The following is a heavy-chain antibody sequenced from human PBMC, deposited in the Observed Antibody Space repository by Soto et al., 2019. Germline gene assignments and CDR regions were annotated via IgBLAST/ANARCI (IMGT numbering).Heavy chain of an antibody. CDR2: ISSNGGST. CDR3: ARGGGYSYGWQVDYYYGMDV. CDR1: GFTFSSYA. D-gene: IGHD5-18*01. Sequence: EVQLVESGEGLVQPGGSLRLSCAASGFTFSSYAMHWVRQAPGKGLEYVSAISSNGGSTYYADSVKGRFTISRDNSKNTLYLQMGSLRAEDMAVYYCARGGGYSYGWQVDYYYGMDVWGQGTTVTVSS. J-gene: IGHJ6*02. V-gene: IGHV3-64*02.